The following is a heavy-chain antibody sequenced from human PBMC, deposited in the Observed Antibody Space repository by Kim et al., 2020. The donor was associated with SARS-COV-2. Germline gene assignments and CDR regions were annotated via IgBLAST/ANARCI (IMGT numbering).Heavy chain of an antibody. J-gene: IGHJ4*02. CDR3: AKDNLGRVYSSSSGPRGPLDS. V-gene: IGHV3-9*01. D-gene: IGHD6-6*01. CDR1: GFTFDDYA. CDR2: IRWNSGSI. Sequence: GGSLRLSCAASGFTFDDYAMHWVRQAPGKGLEWVSGIRWNSGSIGYADSVKGRFTISRDNAKNSLYLQMNSLRAEDTALYYCAKDNLGRVYSSSSGPRGPLDSWGQGTLVTVSS.